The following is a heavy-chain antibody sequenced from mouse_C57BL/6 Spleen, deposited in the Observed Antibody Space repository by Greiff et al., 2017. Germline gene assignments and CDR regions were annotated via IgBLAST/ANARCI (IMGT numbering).Heavy chain of an antibody. CDR3: AREDSSGYEAMDY. J-gene: IGHJ4*01. Sequence: VQLQESGAELARPGASVKLSCKASGYTFTSYGISWVQQRTGQGLEWIGEIYPRSGNTYYNEKFQGKATLTADKSSSTAYMELRSLTSEDSAVYFCAREDSSGYEAMDYWGQGTSVTVSS. V-gene: IGHV1-81*01. D-gene: IGHD3-2*02. CDR1: GYTFTSYG. CDR2: IYPRSGNT.